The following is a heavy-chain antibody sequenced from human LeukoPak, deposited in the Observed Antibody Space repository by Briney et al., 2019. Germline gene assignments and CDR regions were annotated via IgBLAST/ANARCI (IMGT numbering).Heavy chain of an antibody. D-gene: IGHD1-26*01. CDR2: INHSGST. CDR1: GGSFSGYY. J-gene: IGHJ6*03. Sequence: SETLSLTCAVYGGSFSGYYWSWIRQPPGKGLEWIGEINHSGSTNYNPSLKSRVTISVDTSKNQFSLKLSSVTAADTAVYYCARVLGNYYNYYYYYYMDVWGKGTTVTVSS. V-gene: IGHV4-34*01. CDR3: ARVLGNYYNYYYYYYMDV.